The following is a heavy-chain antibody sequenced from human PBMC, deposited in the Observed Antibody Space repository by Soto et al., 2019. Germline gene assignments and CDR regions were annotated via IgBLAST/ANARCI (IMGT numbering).Heavy chain of an antibody. V-gene: IGHV4-31*03. D-gene: IGHD3-3*01. CDR1: GGSISSGGYY. J-gene: IGHJ4*02. CDR2: IYYSGST. Sequence: SSETLSLTCTVSGGSISSGGYYWSWIRQHPGKGLEWIGYIYYSGSTYYNPSLKSRVTISVDTSKNQFSLKLSSMTAADTAVYYCAGPYEYYFDYWGQGTLVTVSS. CDR3: AGPYEYYFDY.